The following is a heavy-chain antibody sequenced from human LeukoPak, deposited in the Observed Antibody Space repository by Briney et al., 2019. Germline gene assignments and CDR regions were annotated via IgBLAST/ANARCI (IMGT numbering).Heavy chain of an antibody. J-gene: IGHJ4*02. CDR3: ARGGVRGVLLPVDY. V-gene: IGHV3-23*01. CDR2: INGSA. Sequence: GGSLRLSCTASGFTFSSYAMSWVRQAPGKGLEWVSVINGSAYNADSVRGRFTISRDNSKNTLYLQMNSLRAEDTAVYYCARGGVRGVLLPVDYWGQGTLVTVSS. CDR1: GFTFSSYA. D-gene: IGHD3-10*01.